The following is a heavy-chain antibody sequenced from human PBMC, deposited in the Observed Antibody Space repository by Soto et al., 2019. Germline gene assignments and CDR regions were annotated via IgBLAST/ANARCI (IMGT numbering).Heavy chain of an antibody. J-gene: IGHJ4*02. CDR1: GYTFTGYA. Sequence: QVQLVQSGAEEKKPGASVKVSCKASGYTFTGYAMHWVRQAPGHRREWMGWINAGNGNTKYSQKFQGRVTITRDTSASTAYMELSSLRSEDTALYYCARAVAVAADFDYWGQGTLVTVSS. D-gene: IGHD6-19*01. V-gene: IGHV1-3*05. CDR2: INAGNGNT. CDR3: ARAVAVAADFDY.